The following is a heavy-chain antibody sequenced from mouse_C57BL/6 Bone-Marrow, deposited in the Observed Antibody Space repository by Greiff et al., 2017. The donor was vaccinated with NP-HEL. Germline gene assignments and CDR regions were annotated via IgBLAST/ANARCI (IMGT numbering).Heavy chain of an antibody. CDR3: ARVCTRVKWLVY. Sequence: QVQLQQPGAELVRPGTSVKLSCKASGYTFTSYWMHWVKQRPGQGLEWIGVIDPSDSYTNYNQKFTSKATLTVDTSSSTAYMQLSSLTSEDSAVYYCARVCTRVKWLVYWGQGTLVTVSA. D-gene: IGHD1-1*01. CDR1: GYTFTSYW. V-gene: IGHV1-59*01. CDR2: IDPSDSYT. J-gene: IGHJ3*01.